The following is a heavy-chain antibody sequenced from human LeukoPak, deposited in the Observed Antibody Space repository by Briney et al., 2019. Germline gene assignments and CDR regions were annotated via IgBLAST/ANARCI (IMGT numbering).Heavy chain of an antibody. D-gene: IGHD3-9*01. V-gene: IGHV4-61*01. CDR3: ARGRYFDSDDAFDI. J-gene: IGHJ3*02. CDR2: IYYSGST. CDR1: GGSVSSGSYY. Sequence: PSETLSLTCTVSGGSVSSGSYYWSWIRQPPGKGLEWIGYIYYSGSTNYNPSLKSRVTISVDTSKNQFSLKLSSVTAADTAVYYCARGRYFDSDDAFDIWGQGTMVTASA.